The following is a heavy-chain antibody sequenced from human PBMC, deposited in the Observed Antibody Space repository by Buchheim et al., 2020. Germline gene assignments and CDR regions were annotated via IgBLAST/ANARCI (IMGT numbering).Heavy chain of an antibody. CDR1: GFTFSDHY. J-gene: IGHJ4*02. Sequence: QVQLVESGGGLVKAGGSLRLSCAASGFTFSDHYMSCIRQAPGKGLEWISYINSGGTIYYADSVRGRFPISRDNAKNSLYLQMNSLRVDDTAVYYCARESSSFGAYFDYWGQG. D-gene: IGHD3-16*01. V-gene: IGHV3-11*01. CDR3: ARESSSFGAYFDY. CDR2: INSGGTI.